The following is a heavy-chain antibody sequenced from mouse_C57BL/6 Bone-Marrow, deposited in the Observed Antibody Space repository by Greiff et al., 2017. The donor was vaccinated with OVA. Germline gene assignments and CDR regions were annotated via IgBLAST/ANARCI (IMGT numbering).Heavy chain of an antibody. J-gene: IGHJ4*01. D-gene: IGHD2-1*01. V-gene: IGHV5-6*01. CDR1: GFTFSSYG. CDR3: ARTHHYYGNFYAMDY. CDR2: ISSGGSYT. Sequence: EVNVVESGGDLVKPGGSLKLSCAASGFTFSSYGMSWVRQTPDKRLEWVATISSGGSYTYYPDSVKGRFTISRDNAKNTLYLQMSSLKSEDTAMYYCARTHHYYGNFYAMDYWGQGTSVTVSS.